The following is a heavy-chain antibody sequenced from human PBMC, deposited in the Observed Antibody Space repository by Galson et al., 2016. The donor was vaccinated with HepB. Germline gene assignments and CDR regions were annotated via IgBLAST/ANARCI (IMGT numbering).Heavy chain of an antibody. J-gene: IGHJ6*02. V-gene: IGHV3-33*06. Sequence: SLRLSCAASGFTFSNYAMHWVRQAPGKGLEWVAVIWYDGSDKYYADSVGGRFTISGDNSKNMLYLELNSLRAEDTAVYYCAKDPVADRLRYYYGMDVWGQGTSVTVSS. CDR3: AKDPVADRLRYYYGMDV. CDR2: IWYDGSDK. D-gene: IGHD6-6*01. CDR1: GFTFSNYA.